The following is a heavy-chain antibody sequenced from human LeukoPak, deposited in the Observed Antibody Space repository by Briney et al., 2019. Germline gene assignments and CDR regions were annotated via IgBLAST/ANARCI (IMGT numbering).Heavy chain of an antibody. V-gene: IGHV3-9*01. CDR3: AKDRQRYYGSGRSVNDY. J-gene: IGHJ4*02. D-gene: IGHD3-10*01. CDR1: GFTFDDYA. Sequence: GGSLRLSCAASGFTFDDYAMHWGRQAPGKGREGFSGISWNSGSIGYAGSVKGRFTISRDNAKNSLYLPMNSLSAEDTALYSCAKDRQRYYGSGRSVNDYWGQGTLVTVSS. CDR2: ISWNSGSI.